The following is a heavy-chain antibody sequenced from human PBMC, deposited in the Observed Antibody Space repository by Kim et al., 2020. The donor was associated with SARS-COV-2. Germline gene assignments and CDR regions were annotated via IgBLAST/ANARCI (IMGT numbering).Heavy chain of an antibody. CDR3: AKADYGDYGYFVC. Sequence: ADSVTGRFTIARDNSKNALYLQTNSRRAEDTAVYYCAKADYGDYGYFVCWCQGTLVAVSS. V-gene: IGHV3-30*02. J-gene: IGHJ4*02. D-gene: IGHD4-17*01.